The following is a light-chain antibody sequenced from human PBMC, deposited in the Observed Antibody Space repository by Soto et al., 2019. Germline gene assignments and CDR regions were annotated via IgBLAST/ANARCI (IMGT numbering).Light chain of an antibody. CDR3: QQRTHWPPYT. V-gene: IGKV3-11*01. J-gene: IGKJ2*01. CDR2: ATT. Sequence: IVLTQSPATLSLSPGERATLSCRASQSVSSYLAWYQQKTGQGPRLLIFATTTRATGIPVRFSGSGSGTDFTLTISSLEPEDFAVYYCQQRTHWPPYTFGQGTRLEIK. CDR1: QSVSSY.